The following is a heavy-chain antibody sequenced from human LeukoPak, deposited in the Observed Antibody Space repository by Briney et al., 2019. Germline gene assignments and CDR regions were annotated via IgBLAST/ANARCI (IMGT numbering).Heavy chain of an antibody. Sequence: GGSLRLSCAASGFTFSSYGMSWVRQAPGKGLEWVSAISGSGSSTYYAASVKGRFTISRDNSKDTLYLQVDSLRAEDTAVYYCVRSRIEVAGTGGFDYWGQGTLVTVSS. V-gene: IGHV3-23*01. CDR2: ISGSGSST. D-gene: IGHD6-19*01. CDR3: VRSRIEVAGTGGFDY. CDR1: GFTFSSYG. J-gene: IGHJ4*02.